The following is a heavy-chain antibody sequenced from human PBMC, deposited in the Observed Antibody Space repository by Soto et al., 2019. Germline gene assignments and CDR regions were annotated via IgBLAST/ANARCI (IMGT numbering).Heavy chain of an antibody. Sequence: SETLSLTCTVSGGSISSYYWSWIRQPPGKGLEWIGYIYYSGSTNYNPSLKSRVTISVGTSKNQFSLKLSSVPAADTAVYYCGRGGGYPRTHDYGGRGTLVTVSS. CDR3: GRGGGYPRTHDY. V-gene: IGHV4-59*08. D-gene: IGHD5-12*01. CDR1: GGSISSYY. CDR2: IYYSGST. J-gene: IGHJ4*02.